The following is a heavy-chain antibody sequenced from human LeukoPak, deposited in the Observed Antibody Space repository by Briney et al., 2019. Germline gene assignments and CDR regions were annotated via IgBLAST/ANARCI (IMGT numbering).Heavy chain of an antibody. CDR3: ASGSGLYSPDY. CDR2: IDPNSGGT. D-gene: IGHD3-3*01. Sequence: GASVKVSCKASGYTFTANYLHWVRQAPGQGLGWMGWIDPNSGGTNHAQMFQGRVTMTRDTSISTAYMELSRLRSDDTAVYYCASGSGLYSPDYWGQGTLVTVSS. V-gene: IGHV1-2*02. CDR1: GYTFTANY. J-gene: IGHJ4*02.